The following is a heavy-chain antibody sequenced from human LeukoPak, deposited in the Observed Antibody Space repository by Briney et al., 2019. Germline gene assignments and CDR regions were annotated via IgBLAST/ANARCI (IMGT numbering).Heavy chain of an antibody. D-gene: IGHD5-24*01. Sequence: SETLSLTCTVSGGSISSYYWSWIRQPPGKGLEWIGYIYYSGSTNYNPSLKSRVTISVDTSKNQFSLKLSSVTAADTAVYYCARERDGYNSGPYYFDYWGQGTLVTVSS. V-gene: IGHV4-59*01. CDR1: GGSISSYY. CDR2: IYYSGST. J-gene: IGHJ4*02. CDR3: ARERDGYNSGPYYFDY.